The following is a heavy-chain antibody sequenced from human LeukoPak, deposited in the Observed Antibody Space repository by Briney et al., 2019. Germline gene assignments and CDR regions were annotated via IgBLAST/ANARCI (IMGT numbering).Heavy chain of an antibody. Sequence: GGSLRLSCAASGFTFSSYAMSWVRQAPGKGLEWVSAISGSGGSPYYADSVKGRFTISRDNAKNTVYLQMNSLRVEDTAVYYCARGALYMYYFDYWGQGTLVTVSS. J-gene: IGHJ4*02. CDR2: ISGSGGSP. CDR1: GFTFSSYA. D-gene: IGHD3-10*01. CDR3: ARGALYMYYFDY. V-gene: IGHV3-23*01.